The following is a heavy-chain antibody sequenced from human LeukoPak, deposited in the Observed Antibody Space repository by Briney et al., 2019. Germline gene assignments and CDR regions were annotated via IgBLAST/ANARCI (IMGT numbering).Heavy chain of an antibody. J-gene: IGHJ2*01. D-gene: IGHD6-13*01. Sequence: PSETLSLTCAVYGGSFSGYYWSWIRQPPGKGLEWIGRIYTSGSTNYNPSLKSRVTISVDTSKNQFSLKLSSVTAADTAVYYCATSIAAAGTPRFWYFDLWGRGALVTVSS. V-gene: IGHV4-4*08. CDR2: IYTSGST. CDR3: ATSIAAAGTPRFWYFDL. CDR1: GGSFSGYY.